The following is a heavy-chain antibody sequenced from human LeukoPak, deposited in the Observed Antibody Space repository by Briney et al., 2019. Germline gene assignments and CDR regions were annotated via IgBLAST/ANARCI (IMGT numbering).Heavy chain of an antibody. CDR3: AKASFITMVRGVIGSYFDY. CDR2: INGSGGST. V-gene: IGHV3-23*01. D-gene: IGHD3-10*01. J-gene: IGHJ4*02. CDR1: GFTFSSYG. Sequence: PGGSLRLSCAASGFTFSSYGMSWVRQAPGKGLEWVSPINGSGGSTYYADSVKGRFTISRDNAKNTLYLQMNSLRAEDTAVYYCAKASFITMVRGVIGSYFDYWGQGTLGTVSS.